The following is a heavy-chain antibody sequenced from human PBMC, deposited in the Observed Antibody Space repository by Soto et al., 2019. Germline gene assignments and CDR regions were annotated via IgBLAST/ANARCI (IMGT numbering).Heavy chain of an antibody. CDR1: EYSFTNYW. V-gene: IGHV5-51*01. D-gene: IGHD3-16*01. CDR3: VRSTSPLYGMDV. J-gene: IGHJ6*02. CDR2: VYPTDSDT. Sequence: GESLKISCKGSEYSFTNYWIGWVRQTPGKGLEWMGTVYPTDSDTRYSPSFRGQVTISADKSITTAYLQWSSLKASDTAIYYCVRSTSPLYGMDVWGQGTTVTVSS.